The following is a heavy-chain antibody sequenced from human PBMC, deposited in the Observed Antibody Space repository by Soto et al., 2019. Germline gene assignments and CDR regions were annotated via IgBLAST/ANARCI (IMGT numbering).Heavy chain of an antibody. D-gene: IGHD6-13*01. J-gene: IGHJ4*02. Sequence: QVQLVESGGGVVQPGRSLRLSCAASGFTFSSYGMHWVRQAPGKGLEWVAVISYDGSNKYYADSVKGRFTISRDNSKNTLYLQMNSLRAEDTAVYYCAKDGRQQLVPGPYWGQGTLVTVSS. CDR1: GFTFSSYG. V-gene: IGHV3-30*18. CDR2: ISYDGSNK. CDR3: AKDGRQQLVPGPY.